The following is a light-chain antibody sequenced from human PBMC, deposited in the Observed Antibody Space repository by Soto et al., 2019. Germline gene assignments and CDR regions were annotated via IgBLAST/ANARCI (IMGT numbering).Light chain of an antibody. CDR1: SSDIGGYDY. V-gene: IGLV2-8*01. J-gene: IGLJ2*01. Sequence: QSALTQPPSASGSPGQSVTISCTGTSSDIGGYDYVSWYQQHPGKAPELMIYEVSKRPSGVPDRFSGSKSGNTASLTVSGLQAEDEANYYCSSYAGNNNMTFGGGTKLTVL. CDR2: EVS. CDR3: SSYAGNNNMT.